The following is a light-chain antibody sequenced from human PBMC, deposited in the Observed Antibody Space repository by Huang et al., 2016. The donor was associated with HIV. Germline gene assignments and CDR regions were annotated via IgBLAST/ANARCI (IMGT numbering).Light chain of an antibody. J-gene: IGKJ4*01. Sequence: IVLTQSPATLSLSPGERATLSCRASQILNKFLAWYQQKPGQAPRLLIYNATDRATGVPARVSGGGSGTDFTLTITDLKAEDFAIYYCQQRSSSLTFGGGTKVEIK. CDR1: QILNKF. CDR3: QQRSSSLT. V-gene: IGKV3-11*01. CDR2: NAT.